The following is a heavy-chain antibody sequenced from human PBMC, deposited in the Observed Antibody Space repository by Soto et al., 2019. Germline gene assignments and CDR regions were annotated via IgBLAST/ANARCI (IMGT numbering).Heavy chain of an antibody. Sequence: EVQVLESGGGLVQPGGSLRLSCAATGFTFSDFAMSWVRQAPGKGLEWVSRIYGGGNGPHYADSVKGRVTISRDNSKNKLYLQMHSLRAEDTYVYYCAKMEGMDPWAYSFDYWGQGTLVTVSS. CDR1: GFTFSDFA. CDR3: AKMEGMDPWAYSFDY. V-gene: IGHV3-23*01. CDR2: IYGGGNGP. J-gene: IGHJ4*02. D-gene: IGHD2-2*03.